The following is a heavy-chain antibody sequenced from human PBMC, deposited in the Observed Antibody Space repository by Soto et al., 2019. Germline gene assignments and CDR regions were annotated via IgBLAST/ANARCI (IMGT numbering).Heavy chain of an antibody. V-gene: IGHV1-69*02. CDR1: GGTFSSYT. CDR2: IIPILGIA. Sequence: QVQLVQSGAEVKKPGSSVKVSCKASGGTFSSYTISWVRQAPGQGLEWMGRIIPILGIANYAQKFQGRVTITADKSTSTAYMELSSLRSEDTAVYYCASSEYCGGDCYSDYWVQGTLVTVSS. J-gene: IGHJ4*02. CDR3: ASSEYCGGDCYSDY. D-gene: IGHD2-21*02.